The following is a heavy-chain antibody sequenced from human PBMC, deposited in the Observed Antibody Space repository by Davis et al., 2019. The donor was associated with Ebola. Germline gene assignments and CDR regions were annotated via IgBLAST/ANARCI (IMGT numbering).Heavy chain of an antibody. V-gene: IGHV4-34*01. CDR2: INHGGST. J-gene: IGHJ6*04. D-gene: IGHD3-10*01. CDR1: GGSFSGYY. Sequence: SETLSLTCAVYGGSFSGYYWTWIRQPPGKGLEWIGEINHGGSTNYNPSLKSRVTMSVDTSKNQFSLKLTSVTAADTAVYYCARGVLLWFGELLFRPRGMDVWGKGTTVTVSS. CDR3: ARGVLLWFGELLFRPRGMDV.